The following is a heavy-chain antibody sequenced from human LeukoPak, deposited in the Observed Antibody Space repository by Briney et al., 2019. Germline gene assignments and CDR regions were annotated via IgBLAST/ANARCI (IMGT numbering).Heavy chain of an antibody. CDR3: AKVPRWELLTYFDY. D-gene: IGHD1-26*01. J-gene: IGHJ4*02. CDR2: ISGSGGST. CDR1: GLTFSSYA. V-gene: IGHV3-23*01. Sequence: EAGGSLRLSCAASGLTFSSYAMSWVRQAPGKGLEWVSAISGSGGSTYYADSVKGRFTISRDNSKNTLYLQMNSLRAEDTAVYYCAKVPRWELLTYFDYWGQGTLVTVSS.